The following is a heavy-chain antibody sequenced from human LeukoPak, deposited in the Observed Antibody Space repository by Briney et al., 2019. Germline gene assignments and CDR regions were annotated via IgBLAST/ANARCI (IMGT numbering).Heavy chain of an antibody. CDR2: IYYSGTT. D-gene: IGHD6-13*01. CDR1: GGSISSSNYF. Sequence: PSETLSLTCTVSGGSISSSNYFWGWIRQPPGRGLECIGTIYYSGTTYYNPSLKSRVTISVDTSKNQFSLKLSSVTAADTAVYYCARDSPAAGAFDYWGQGTLVTVSS. J-gene: IGHJ4*02. CDR3: ARDSPAAGAFDY. V-gene: IGHV4-39*02.